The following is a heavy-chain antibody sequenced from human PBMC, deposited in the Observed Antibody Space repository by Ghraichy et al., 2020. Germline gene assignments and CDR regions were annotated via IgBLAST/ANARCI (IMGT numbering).Heavy chain of an antibody. CDR2: INHSGST. V-gene: IGHV4-34*01. CDR1: GGSFSGYY. D-gene: IGHD1-1*01. J-gene: IGHJ5*02. Sequence: SETLSLTCAVYGGSFSGYYWSWIRQPPGKGLEWIGEINHSGSTNYNPSLKSRVTISVDTSKNQFSLKLSSVTAADTAVYYCARASERGTGTTGTTSWSWFDPWGQGTLVTVSS. CDR3: ARASERGTGTTGTTSWSWFDP.